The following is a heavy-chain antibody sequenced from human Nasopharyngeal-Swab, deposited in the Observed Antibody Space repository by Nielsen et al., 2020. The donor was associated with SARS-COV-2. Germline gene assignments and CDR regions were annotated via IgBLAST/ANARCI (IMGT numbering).Heavy chain of an antibody. CDR2: IRIGGVST. D-gene: IGHD3-16*01. J-gene: IGHJ4*02. V-gene: IGHV3-23*01. CDR3: STGRSEYDYGDE. CDR1: RFNYA. Sequence: GESLKISCAASRFNYAMSWVRPAPGKGLEWVESIRIGGVSTYYAGSVKCLFTISRDNSKRTLYLQMYRLRAEYTDLYYYSTGRSEYDYGDEWGQGTLVTVSS.